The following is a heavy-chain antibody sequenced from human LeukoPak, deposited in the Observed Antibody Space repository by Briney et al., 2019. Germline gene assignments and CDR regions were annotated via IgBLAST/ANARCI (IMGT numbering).Heavy chain of an antibody. J-gene: IGHJ4*02. D-gene: IGHD4-17*01. Sequence: SETLSLTCTVSGYSISSGYYWGWIRQPPGKGLEWIGYIYYSGSTNYNPSLKSRVTISVDTSKNQFSLKLSSVTAADTAVYYCARERAVTTYYYFDYWGQGTLVTVSS. CDR1: GYSISSGYY. CDR2: IYYSGST. V-gene: IGHV4-61*01. CDR3: ARERAVTTYYYFDY.